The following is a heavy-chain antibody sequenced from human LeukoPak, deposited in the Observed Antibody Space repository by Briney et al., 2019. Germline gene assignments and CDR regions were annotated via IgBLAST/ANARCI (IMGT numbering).Heavy chain of an antibody. CDR1: GFTFSRYP. D-gene: IGHD6-19*01. CDR3: AIRAAVSGAFDF. V-gene: IGHV3-23*01. CDR2: ISDSGANT. J-gene: IGHJ3*01. Sequence: GGSLRLSCAASGFTFSRYPMTWVRQAPGKGLEWVSLISDSGANTYYADSVRGRFTISRDNSKNTLYLQMDSLRADDTALHYCAIRAAVSGAFDFWGQGTVVTVSS.